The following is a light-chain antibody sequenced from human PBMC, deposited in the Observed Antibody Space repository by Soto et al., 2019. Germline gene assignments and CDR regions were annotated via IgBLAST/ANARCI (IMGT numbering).Light chain of an antibody. J-gene: IGKJ1*01. Sequence: EIVMTQSPAILSVSPGERATLSCRASQSISNNLAWYQQKPGQPPRLLIYRASTRATGVPARFSGSGSGTDFTLTISGLQSEDFAVYYCQHYSNWPPWTFGQGTKVEIK. CDR1: QSISNN. V-gene: IGKV3-15*01. CDR3: QHYSNWPPWT. CDR2: RAS.